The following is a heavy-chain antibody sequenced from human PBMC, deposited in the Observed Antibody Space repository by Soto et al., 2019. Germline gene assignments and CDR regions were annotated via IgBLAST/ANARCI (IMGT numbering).Heavy chain of an antibody. Sequence: SETLSLTCAVSGGSISSSNWWRWVRRPPGKGLAWIGESYHSGSTNYNPSLKSRVTISVDKSKNQVSLKLRSVTAADTAVYYCATRSRGWTFAFDYWGQATLVTVS. CDR3: ATRSRGWTFAFDY. J-gene: IGHJ4*02. CDR1: GGSISSSNW. D-gene: IGHD6-19*01. CDR2: SYHSGST. V-gene: IGHV4-4*02.